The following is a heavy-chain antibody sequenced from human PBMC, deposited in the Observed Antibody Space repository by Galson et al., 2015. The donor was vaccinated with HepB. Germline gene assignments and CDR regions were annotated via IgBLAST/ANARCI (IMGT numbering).Heavy chain of an antibody. CDR1: GFTFSSYA. CDR2: ISGTSAIT. D-gene: IGHD3-3*01. V-gene: IGHV3-23*01. Sequence: SLRLSCAASGFTFSSYALNWVRQSPGKALEWVSLISGTSAITHYADSVKGRFTVSRDNSNNMVFLQMDSLRAEDTALYYCATMNRPITFFGVVALEFWGLGTLVTVSS. J-gene: IGHJ4*02. CDR3: ATMNRPITFFGVVALEF.